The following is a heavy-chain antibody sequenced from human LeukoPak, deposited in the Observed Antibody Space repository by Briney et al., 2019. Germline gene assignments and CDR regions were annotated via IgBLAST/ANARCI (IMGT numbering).Heavy chain of an antibody. D-gene: IGHD3-10*01. CDR3: ARVLYGSGSYRYYYYGMDV. Sequence: SETLSLTCTVSGGSISSYDWSWIRQPPGKGLEWIGDIYYSGSTNYNPSLKSRVTISVDTSKNQFSLKLSSVTAADTAVYYCARVLYGSGSYRYYYYGMDVWGQGTTVTVSS. J-gene: IGHJ6*02. V-gene: IGHV4-59*01. CDR2: IYYSGST. CDR1: GGSISSYD.